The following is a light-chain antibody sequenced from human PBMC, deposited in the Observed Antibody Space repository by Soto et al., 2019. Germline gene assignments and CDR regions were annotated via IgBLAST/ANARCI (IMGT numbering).Light chain of an antibody. Sequence: IVLTQSPGTLSLSPGEGATLSCRASQSISSNFLAWYQQKRGQAPRLLIHGASNRATGIPDRFSGSGSVTDFSLTIHRLEPEDFADYYDQQYGGSPRTFGQGNKVVV. CDR2: GAS. V-gene: IGKV3-20*01. J-gene: IGKJ1*01. CDR1: QSISSNF. CDR3: QQYGGSPRT.